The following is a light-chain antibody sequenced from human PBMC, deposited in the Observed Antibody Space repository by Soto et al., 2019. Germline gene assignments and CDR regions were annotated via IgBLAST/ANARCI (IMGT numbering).Light chain of an antibody. CDR3: QQSYSSPPT. Sequence: EIQIAQSPSSLSATVKDRVMITCRASQSISNHLNWYQQKPGKAPKLLIFAASSLQSGVPSRFSGSRSGPDFTLTISSLQPEDFATYYCQQSYSSPPTFGQGTKVDI. CDR1: QSISNH. J-gene: IGKJ1*01. CDR2: AAS. V-gene: IGKV1-39*01.